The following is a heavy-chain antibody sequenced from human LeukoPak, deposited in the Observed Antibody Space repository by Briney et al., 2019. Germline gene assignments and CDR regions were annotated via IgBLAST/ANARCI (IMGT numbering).Heavy chain of an antibody. CDR2: IYYSGST. D-gene: IGHD1-26*01. J-gene: IGHJ6*02. V-gene: IGHV4-59*01. CDR1: GGSISSYY. CDR3: ARLVGATTFYYYGMDV. Sequence: SETLSLTCTVSGGSISSYYWSRIRQPPGKGLEWIGYIYYSGSTNYNPSLKSRVTISVDTSKNQFSLKLSSVTAADTAVYYCARLVGATTFYYYGMDVWGQGTTVTVSS.